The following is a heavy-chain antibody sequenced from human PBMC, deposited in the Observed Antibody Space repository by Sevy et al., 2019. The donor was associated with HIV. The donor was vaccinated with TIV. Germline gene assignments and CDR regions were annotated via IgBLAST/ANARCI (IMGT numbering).Heavy chain of an antibody. J-gene: IGHJ4*02. CDR3: ARVGNIEQWLVPDY. V-gene: IGHV4-34*01. D-gene: IGHD6-19*01. CDR2: INHSGST. Sequence: SETLSLTCAVYGGSFSGYYWSWIRKPPGKGLEWIGEINHSGSTNYNPSLKSRVTISVDTSKNQFSLKLSSVTAADTAVYYCARVGNIEQWLVPDYWGQGTLVTVSS. CDR1: GGSFSGYY.